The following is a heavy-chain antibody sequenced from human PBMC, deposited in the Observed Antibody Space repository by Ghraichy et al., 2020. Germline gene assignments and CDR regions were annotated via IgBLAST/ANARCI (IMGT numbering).Heavy chain of an antibody. J-gene: IGHJ5*02. CDR3: TVIAVMAPFDP. D-gene: IGHD2-21*01. Sequence: GSLRLSCAASGFSVSINYMSWVRQAPGSGLEWVSIINSDGSTYYADSVKGRFTISRDNSKNTVFLQMNSLRPDDTAVYYCTVIAVMAPFDPWGQGTLVTVSS. V-gene: IGHV3-66*01. CDR2: INSDGST. CDR1: GFSVSINY.